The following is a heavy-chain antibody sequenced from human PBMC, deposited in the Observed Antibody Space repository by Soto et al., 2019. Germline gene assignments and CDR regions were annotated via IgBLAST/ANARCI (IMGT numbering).Heavy chain of an antibody. D-gene: IGHD6-19*01. J-gene: IGHJ4*02. CDR2: INPNSGGT. Sequence: GASVKVSCKASGYTFTGYYMHWVRQAPGQGLEWMGWINPNSGGTNYAQKFQGRVTMTRDTSISTAYMELSRLRSDDTAVYYCTILTAYSSGWPGYWGQGTLVTVSS. CDR1: GYTFTGYY. CDR3: TILTAYSSGWPGY. V-gene: IGHV1-2*02.